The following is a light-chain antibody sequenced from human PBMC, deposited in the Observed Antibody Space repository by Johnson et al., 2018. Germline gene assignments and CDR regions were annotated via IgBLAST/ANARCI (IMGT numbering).Light chain of an antibody. V-gene: IGLV1-51*02. J-gene: IGLJ1*01. Sequence: QSVLTQPPSVSAAPGQKVTISCSGSSSNIGNNYVSWYQQLPGTAPKLLIYENNKRPSGIPDRFSGSKSGPSATLGITGLPTGDEADYYCGTWDSRLRAGNVFGTGTKVTVL. CDR2: ENN. CDR3: GTWDSRLRAGNV. CDR1: SSNIGNNY.